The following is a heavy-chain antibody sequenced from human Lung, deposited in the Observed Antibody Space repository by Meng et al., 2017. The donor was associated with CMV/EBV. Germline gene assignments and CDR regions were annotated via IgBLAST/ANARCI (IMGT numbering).Heavy chain of an antibody. D-gene: IGHD3-10*01. CDR2: INEDGTDK. CDR3: ARPIEGIRETLDY. J-gene: IGHJ4*02. V-gene: IGHV3-7*01. Sequence: GESXKISCAASGFTVTRNWMTWVRQAPGKGLEWVANINEDGTDKNYLDSVKGRFTISSDNVKKSVYLQMNTLRGEDTAVYYCARPIEGIRETLDYLGQGTLVTVSS. CDR1: GFTVTRNW.